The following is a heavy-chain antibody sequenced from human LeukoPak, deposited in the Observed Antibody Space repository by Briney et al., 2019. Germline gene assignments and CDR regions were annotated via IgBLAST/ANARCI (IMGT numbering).Heavy chain of an antibody. Sequence: PGGSLRLSCAARGFTFSDTWMSWVRHTPGQGLEWVGRIQSKADGGTPAYAVPVKGRFIISRDDSKNTVYLQMDSLKIEDTGVYYCTTVYYWGQGTLVTVSS. CDR1: GFTFSDTW. CDR2: IQSKADGGTP. V-gene: IGHV3-15*01. J-gene: IGHJ4*02. CDR3: TTVYY.